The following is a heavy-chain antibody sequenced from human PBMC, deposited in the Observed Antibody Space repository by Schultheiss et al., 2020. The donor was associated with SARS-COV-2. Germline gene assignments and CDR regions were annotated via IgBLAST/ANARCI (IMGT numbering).Heavy chain of an antibody. CDR2: IYTSGST. CDR3: ARGRDAADTFSKKYYFDS. V-gene: IGHV4-34*01. J-gene: IGHJ4*02. CDR1: GGSFSGYY. Sequence: SETLSLTCAVYGGSFSGYYWSWIRQPPGKGLEWIGRIYTSGSTNYNPSLKSRVTISVDTSKNQFSLKLRSVTAADTAVYYCARGRDAADTFSKKYYFDSWGQGTLVTVSS. D-gene: IGHD3-16*01.